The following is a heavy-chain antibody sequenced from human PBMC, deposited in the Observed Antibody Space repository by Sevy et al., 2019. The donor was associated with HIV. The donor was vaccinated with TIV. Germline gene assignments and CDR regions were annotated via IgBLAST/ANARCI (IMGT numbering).Heavy chain of an antibody. J-gene: IGHJ1*01. V-gene: IGHV3-74*01. CDR1: GFTFSSYW. D-gene: IGHD6-13*01. CDR2: INSDGSST. CDR3: AREGAAAGRVEYFQH. Sequence: GGSLRLSCAASGFTFSSYWMHWVRQAPGKGLVWVSRINSDGSSTSYADSVKGRFTISRDNTKNTLYLQMNSLRAEDTAVYYCAREGAAAGRVEYFQHWGQGTLVTVSS.